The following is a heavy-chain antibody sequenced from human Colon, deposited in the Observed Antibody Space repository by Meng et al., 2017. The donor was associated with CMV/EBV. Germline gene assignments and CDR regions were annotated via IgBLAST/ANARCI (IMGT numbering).Heavy chain of an antibody. CDR2: ISGSGGTV. Sequence: GESLKISCAASEFTFSIYSMNWVRQAPGKGLEWVSYISGSGGTVYYADSVKGRFTISRDNAKNSVYLQMNSLRAEDTAVYYCAKASDHYYDFYFDSWGQGTLVTVSS. V-gene: IGHV3-48*04. J-gene: IGHJ4*02. CDR3: AKASDHYYDFYFDS. CDR1: EFTFSIYS. D-gene: IGHD3-22*01.